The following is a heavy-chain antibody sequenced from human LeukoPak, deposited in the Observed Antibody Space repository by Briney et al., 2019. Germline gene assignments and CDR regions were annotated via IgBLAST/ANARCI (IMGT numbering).Heavy chain of an antibody. Sequence: PGRSLRLSCAASGFTFSSYDMHWVRQAPGKGLEWVAVIWYDGSNKYFADSVKGRFTISRDNSKNTLYLQMNSLRAEDTAMYYCARVTNTSTWGLDYWGQGTLVTVSS. V-gene: IGHV3-33*01. CDR1: GFTFSSYD. J-gene: IGHJ4*02. CDR2: IWYDGSNK. D-gene: IGHD7-27*01. CDR3: ARVTNTSTWGLDY.